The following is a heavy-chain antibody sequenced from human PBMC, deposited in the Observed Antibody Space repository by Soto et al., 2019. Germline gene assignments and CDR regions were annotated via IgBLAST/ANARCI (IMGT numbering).Heavy chain of an antibody. V-gene: IGHV3-30*18. J-gene: IGHJ6*02. D-gene: IGHD3-3*01. CDR3: AKDLHEFASFFFDGMDV. CDR1: GFSFSSSG. Sequence: GGSLRLSCAASGFSFSSSGIHWVRQAPGKGLEWVAVIIYDGSKKEYADSVKGRFTISRDNSKDTVYLQMNNLRPEDTGVYYCAKDLHEFASFFFDGMDVWGQGTTVTVSS. CDR2: IIYDGSKK.